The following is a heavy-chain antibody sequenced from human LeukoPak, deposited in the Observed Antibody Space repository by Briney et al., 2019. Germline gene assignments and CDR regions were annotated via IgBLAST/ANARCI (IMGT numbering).Heavy chain of an antibody. V-gene: IGHV3-30*18. Sequence: PGGSLRLSCAASGFAFSSYGMHWARQAPGKGLERVAVISYDGSNKYYADSVKGRFTISRDNSRNTVYLQMNSLRAEDTAVYYCAKGRRYCSGGSCYYFDYWGQGTLVTVSS. D-gene: IGHD2-15*01. CDR1: GFAFSSYG. CDR3: AKGRRYCSGGSCYYFDY. CDR2: ISYDGSNK. J-gene: IGHJ4*02.